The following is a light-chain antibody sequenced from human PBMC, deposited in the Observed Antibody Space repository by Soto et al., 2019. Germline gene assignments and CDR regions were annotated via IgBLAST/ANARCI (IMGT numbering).Light chain of an antibody. CDR3: QQGNSFTFT. J-gene: IGKJ3*01. CDR1: QGISNW. V-gene: IGKV1D-12*01. CDR2: AAS. Sequence: DIQMTQSPSSASSSLGDRVSITCRASQGISNWLAWYQQKPGRAPKLLIYAASSLQSGVSSRFSGSGSGTDCTLTISSLKTEDGATYDGQQGNSFTFTFGPGTKVDIK.